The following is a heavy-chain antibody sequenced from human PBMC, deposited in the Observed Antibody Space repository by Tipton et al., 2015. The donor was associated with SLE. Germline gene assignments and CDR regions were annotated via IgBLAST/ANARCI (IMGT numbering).Heavy chain of an antibody. CDR3: ARSFGVVTYFDY. J-gene: IGHJ4*02. CDR2: IRYDGSNK. V-gene: IGHV3-30*02. D-gene: IGHD3-3*01. CDR1: GFIFSTYG. Sequence: SLRLSCAASGFIFSTYGMHWVRQAPGKGLEWVAFIRYDGSNKYYADSVKGRFTISRDNSKNTLYLQMNSLRAEDTAVYYCARSFGVVTYFDYWGQGTLVTVSS.